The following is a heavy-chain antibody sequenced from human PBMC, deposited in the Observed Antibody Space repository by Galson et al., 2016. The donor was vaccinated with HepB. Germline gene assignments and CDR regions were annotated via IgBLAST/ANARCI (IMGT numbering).Heavy chain of an antibody. Sequence: CTVSGGSISAFYWSWIRQPPGKGLEWLGYLYFGRSTNYNPSLKSRVIISVDTSKNQFSLKLSSVTAADSAVYYCAGGSRLGELFHWGQGTLVTVSS. CDR1: GGSISAFY. CDR3: AGGSRLGELFH. D-gene: IGHD3-16*01. CDR2: LYFGRST. V-gene: IGHV4-59*01. J-gene: IGHJ4*02.